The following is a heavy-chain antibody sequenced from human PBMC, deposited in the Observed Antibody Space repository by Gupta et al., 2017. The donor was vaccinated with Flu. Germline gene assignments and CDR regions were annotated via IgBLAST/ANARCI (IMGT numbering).Heavy chain of an antibody. Sequence: QVHLQESGPALVQPSEPLSLTCTVSGDSVNTNFWTWIRQAPGKGLEWIGQGFYSGNNQYHPSLMSRVTRSVDTSKNQFSLKLNSGAAADTAVYYCARRKAMGATTLQRQDVWLDPWGQGTLVTVSS. CDR3: ARRKAMGATTLQRQDVWLDP. D-gene: IGHD1-26*01. CDR1: GDSVNTNF. V-gene: IGHV4-59*02. CDR2: GFYSGNN. J-gene: IGHJ5*02.